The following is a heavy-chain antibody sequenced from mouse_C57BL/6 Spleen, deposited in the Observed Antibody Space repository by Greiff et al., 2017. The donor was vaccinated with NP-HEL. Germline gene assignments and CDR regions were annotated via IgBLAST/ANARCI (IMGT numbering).Heavy chain of an antibody. CDR1: GYTFTSYW. J-gene: IGHJ4*01. CDR2: INTSSGYT. CDR3: AREGDGDFYAMDY. Sequence: VQLQQSGAELAKPGASVKLSCKASGYTFTSYWMHWVKQRPGQGLEWIGYINTSSGYTKYNQKFKDKATLTADKSSSTAYMQLSSLTYEDSAVYYCAREGDGDFYAMDYWGQGTSVTVSS. V-gene: IGHV1-7*01. D-gene: IGHD3-3*01.